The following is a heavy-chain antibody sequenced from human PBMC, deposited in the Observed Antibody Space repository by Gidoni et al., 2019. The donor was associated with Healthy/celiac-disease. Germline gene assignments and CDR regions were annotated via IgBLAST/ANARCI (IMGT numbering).Heavy chain of an antibody. V-gene: IGHV4-34*01. CDR1: GGSFSGYY. D-gene: IGHD3-3*01. CDR2: INHSGST. J-gene: IGHJ5*02. CDR3: ARGHYDFWSGRRFDP. Sequence: QVQLQQWGAGLLKPSETLSLTCAVYGGSFSGYYWSWIRQPPGKGLEWIGEINHSGSTNYNPSLKSRVTISVDTSKNQFSLKLSSVTAADTAVYYCARGHYDFWSGRRFDPWGQGTLVTVSS.